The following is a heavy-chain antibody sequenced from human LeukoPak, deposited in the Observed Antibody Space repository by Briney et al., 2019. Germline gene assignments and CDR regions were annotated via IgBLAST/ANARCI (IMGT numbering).Heavy chain of an antibody. D-gene: IGHD2-2*01. CDR2: ISYDGSNK. J-gene: IGHJ6*02. CDR1: GFTISSYG. V-gene: IGHV3-30*18. CDR3: AKDLPCSSISCYGGLYGMDV. Sequence: PGGSLRLSCAASGFTISSYGMHWVRQAPDKGLEWVAVISYDGSNKYYADSVKGRFTISRDNSKNTLYLQMNSLRAEDTAVYYCAKDLPCSSISCYGGLYGMDVWGQGTTATVSS.